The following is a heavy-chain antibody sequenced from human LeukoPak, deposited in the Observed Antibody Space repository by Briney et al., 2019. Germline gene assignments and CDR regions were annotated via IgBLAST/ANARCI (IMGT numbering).Heavy chain of an antibody. CDR3: ARLRLGYCSSTSCYSWFDP. J-gene: IGHJ5*02. V-gene: IGHV1-18*01. D-gene: IGHD2-2*01. CDR2: ISAYNGNT. Sequence: GASVKVSCKASVYTFTSYGISWGGQAPGQGLEWMGWISAYNGNTNYAQKLQGRVTMTTDTSTSTAYMELRSLRSDDTAVYYCARLRLGYCSSTSCYSWFDPWGQGTLVTVSS. CDR1: VYTFTSYG.